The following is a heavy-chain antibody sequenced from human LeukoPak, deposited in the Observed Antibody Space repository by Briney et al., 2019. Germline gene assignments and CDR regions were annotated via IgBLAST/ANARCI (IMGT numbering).Heavy chain of an antibody. Sequence: NTSETLSLTCTVSGYSISSGYYWGWIRQPPGQGLEWIGSIFHSGSTYYNPSLKSRVTISVDTSKNQFSLKLSSVTAADTAVYYCARERGYFDTRDYWGQGTLVTVSS. CDR3: ARERGYFDTRDY. V-gene: IGHV4-38-2*02. CDR2: IFHSGST. CDR1: GYSISSGYY. J-gene: IGHJ4*02. D-gene: IGHD3-9*01.